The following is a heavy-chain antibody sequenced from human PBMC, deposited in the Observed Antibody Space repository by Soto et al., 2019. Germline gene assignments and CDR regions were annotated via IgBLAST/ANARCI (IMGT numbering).Heavy chain of an antibody. Sequence: QITLKESGPTLVKPTQTLTLTCTFSGFSLSTSGVGVGWIRQPPGKALEWLALIYWDDDKRYSPSLKSRLTIXKXNPKHPVVLTMTNIDPVDTATYYCAHWIRGDWYFDLWGRGTLVTVSS. CDR2: IYWDDDK. D-gene: IGHD5-18*01. V-gene: IGHV2-5*02. CDR1: GFSLSTSGVG. J-gene: IGHJ2*01. CDR3: AHWIRGDWYFDL.